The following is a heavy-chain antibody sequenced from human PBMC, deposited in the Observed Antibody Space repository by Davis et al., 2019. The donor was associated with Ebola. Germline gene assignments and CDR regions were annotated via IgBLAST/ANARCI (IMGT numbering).Heavy chain of an antibody. J-gene: IGHJ4*02. CDR2: TYYTSKWHN. V-gene: IGHV6-1*01. CDR3: ARGWTRTGFDF. Sequence: HSQTLSLTCAISGDSVFGKNGAWNWIRQSPSRGLEWLGRTYYTSKWHNDYAVSVTSRITINPDTSVNQFSLQLNSVTPEDTAVYYCARGWTRTGFDFWGQGTQVTVSS. D-gene: IGHD6-19*01. CDR1: GDSVFGKNGA.